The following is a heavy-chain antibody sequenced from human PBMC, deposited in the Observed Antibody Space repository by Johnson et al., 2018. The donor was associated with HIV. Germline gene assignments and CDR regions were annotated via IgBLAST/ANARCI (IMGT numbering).Heavy chain of an antibody. CDR2: IKSKTDGGTT. V-gene: IGHV3-15*01. D-gene: IGHD2-21*01. J-gene: IGHJ3*02. CDR1: GFTFRNAW. CDR3: STGGPYCGDDCYSRGGSDI. Sequence: MLLVESGGGLVQPGGSLRLSCAVSGFTFRNAWVSWVRQAPGKGLEWVGRIKSKTDGGTTDYAEPVKGRFTISRDDSKNTLYLQMNSLKTEDTAVYYCSTGGPYCGDDCYSRGGSDIWGQGTMVTVSS.